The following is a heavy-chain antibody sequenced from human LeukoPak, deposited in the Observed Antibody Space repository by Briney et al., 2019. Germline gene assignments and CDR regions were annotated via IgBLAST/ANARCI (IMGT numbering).Heavy chain of an antibody. V-gene: IGHV3-23*01. D-gene: IGHD3-10*01. J-gene: IGHJ4*02. CDR2: ISGSGGST. Sequence: AGGSLRLSCAASGFTFSSYAMSWVRQAPGKGLEWVSAISGSGGSTYYADSVKGRFTISRDNSKNTLYLQMNSLRAEDTAVYYCAKSAITMVRGVIGFDYWGQGTLVTVSS. CDR3: AKSAITMVRGVIGFDY. CDR1: GFTFSSYA.